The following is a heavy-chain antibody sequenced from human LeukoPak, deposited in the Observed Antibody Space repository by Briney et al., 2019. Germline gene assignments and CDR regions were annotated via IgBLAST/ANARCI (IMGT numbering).Heavy chain of an antibody. D-gene: IGHD3-3*01. V-gene: IGHV4-31*03. Sequence: SETLSLTCTVSGGSISSGGYYWSWIRQHPGKGLEWIGYIYYSGSTYYNPSLKSRVTISVDTSKNQFSLKLSSVTAADTAVYYCARDPGNIWSGYLYYYYGMDVWGQGTTVTVSS. CDR3: ARDPGNIWSGYLYYYYGMDV. CDR1: GGSISSGGYY. J-gene: IGHJ6*02. CDR2: IYYSGST.